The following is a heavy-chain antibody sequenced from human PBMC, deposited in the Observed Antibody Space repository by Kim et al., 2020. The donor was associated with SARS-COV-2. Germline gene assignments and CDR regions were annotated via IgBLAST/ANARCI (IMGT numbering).Heavy chain of an antibody. CDR2: INTNTGNP. J-gene: IGHJ5*02. CDR3: AREIYSNYGDNWFDP. D-gene: IGHD4-4*01. CDR1: GYTFTSYA. Sequence: ASVKVSCKASGYTFTSYAMNWVRQASGQGLEWMGWINTNTGNPTYAHGFTGRFVFSLDTSVSTAYLQISSLKAEDTAVYYCAREIYSNYGDNWFDPWGQGTLVTVSS. V-gene: IGHV7-4-1*02.